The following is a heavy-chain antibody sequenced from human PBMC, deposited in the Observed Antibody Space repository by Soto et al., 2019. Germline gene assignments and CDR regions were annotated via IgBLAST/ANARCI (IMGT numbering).Heavy chain of an antibody. Sequence: LSLTCTVSGGSISSGDYYWSWIRQPPGKGLEWIGYIFYSGSTYCNPSLKSRVTISVDTSKNQFSLKLSSVTAADTAVYYCARAKLNSNYRYYGMDVWGQGTTVTVSS. CDR1: GGSISSGDYY. D-gene: IGHD4-4*01. CDR2: IFYSGST. J-gene: IGHJ6*02. CDR3: ARAKLNSNYRYYGMDV. V-gene: IGHV4-30-4*01.